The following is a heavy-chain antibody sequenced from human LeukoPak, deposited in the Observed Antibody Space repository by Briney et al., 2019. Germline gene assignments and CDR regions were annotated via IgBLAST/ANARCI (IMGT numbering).Heavy chain of an antibody. J-gene: IGHJ4*02. CDR3: ARDRPFYDILTGYYTSDY. V-gene: IGHV1-18*01. CDR1: GYTFTSYG. D-gene: IGHD3-9*01. CDR2: ISAYNGNT. Sequence: ASVKVSCKASGYTFTSYGISGVRQAPGQGLEWMGWISAYNGNTNYAQKLQGRVTMTTDTSTSTAYMELRSLRSDDTAVYYCARDRPFYDILTGYYTSDYWGQGTLVTVSS.